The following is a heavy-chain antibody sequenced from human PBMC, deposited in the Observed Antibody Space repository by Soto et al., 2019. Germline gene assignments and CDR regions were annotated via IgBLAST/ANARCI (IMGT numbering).Heavy chain of an antibody. CDR2: IYSGGST. CDR1: GFTVSSNY. CDR3: ARDPKGGAAEVYYYYYYGMDV. J-gene: IGHJ6*02. V-gene: IGHV3-53*01. D-gene: IGHD6-13*01. Sequence: PGGSLRLSCAASGFTVSSNYMSWVRQAPGKGLEWVSVIYSGGSTYYADSVKGRFTISRDNSKNTLYLQMNSLRAEDTAVYYCARDPKGGAAEVYYYYYYGMDVWGQGTTVTVSS.